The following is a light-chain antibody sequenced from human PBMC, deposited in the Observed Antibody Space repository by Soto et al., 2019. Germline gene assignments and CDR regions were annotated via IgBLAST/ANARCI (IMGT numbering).Light chain of an antibody. V-gene: IGKV1-9*01. J-gene: IGKJ5*01. CDR2: GAS. CDR1: QDISSF. Sequence: DIQLTQSPSFLSASVGDRVTITCRTSQDISSFLAWYQQKPGKAPNLLIYGASTLQSGVPSRFSGSGSGTEFTLTISSLQPEDFANYYCQQLNSYPHFGQGTRLEIK. CDR3: QQLNSYPH.